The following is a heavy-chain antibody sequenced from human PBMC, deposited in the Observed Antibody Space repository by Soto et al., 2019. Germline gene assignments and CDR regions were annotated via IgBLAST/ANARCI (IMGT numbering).Heavy chain of an antibody. CDR1: GYTFTSFY. CDR2: INPSGGST. Sequence: AASVKVSCKASGYTFTSFYMHWVRQAPGQGLEWMGIINPSGGSTSYAQKFQGRVTMTRDTSTSTVYMELSSLRSEDTAVYYCARDRDTAMKSEFYYGMDVWGQGTTVTVSS. CDR3: ARDRDTAMKSEFYYGMDV. J-gene: IGHJ6*02. D-gene: IGHD5-18*01. V-gene: IGHV1-46*01.